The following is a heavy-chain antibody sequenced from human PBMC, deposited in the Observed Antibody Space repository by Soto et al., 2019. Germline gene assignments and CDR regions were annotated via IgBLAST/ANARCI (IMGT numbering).Heavy chain of an antibody. D-gene: IGHD3-22*01. V-gene: IGHV3-48*01. Sequence: GGSLRLSCAASGFTFSSYSMNWVRQAPGKGLEWVSYISDSSSTVYYADSVKGRFTISRDNAKNSLYLQMNSLRAEDTAVYYCARGDYYDSSGPFSDAFDIWGQGTMVTV. J-gene: IGHJ3*02. CDR1: GFTFSSYS. CDR2: ISDSSSTV. CDR3: ARGDYYDSSGPFSDAFDI.